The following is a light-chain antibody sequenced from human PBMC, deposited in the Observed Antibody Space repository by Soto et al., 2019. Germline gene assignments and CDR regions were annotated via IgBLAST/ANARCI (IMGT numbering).Light chain of an antibody. CDR3: QQYGRSLT. CDR1: QSVSSSY. CDR2: GAS. Sequence: EIVLTQSPGTLSLSPGERATLSCRASQSVSSSYLAWYQQKPGQAPRLLIYGASSRATGIPDRFSSSGSGTDFTLTISRLEPEDFAVYYCQQYGRSLTFGGGTKVEIK. V-gene: IGKV3-20*01. J-gene: IGKJ4*01.